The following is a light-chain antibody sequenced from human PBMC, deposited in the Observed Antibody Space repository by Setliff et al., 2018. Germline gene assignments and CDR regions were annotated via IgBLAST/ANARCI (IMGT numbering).Light chain of an antibody. V-gene: IGLV7-43*01. CDR2: STS. Sequence: QAVVTQEPSLTVSPGGPVTRTCASSTGAVTSGNYPNWFQQKPGQAPRPLIFSTSNKHSWTPARFSGSLLGGKAALTLSGVHPGDEADYYFLLYHENARVFGTGTKVTV. CDR3: LLYHENARV. CDR1: TGAVTSGNY. J-gene: IGLJ1*01.